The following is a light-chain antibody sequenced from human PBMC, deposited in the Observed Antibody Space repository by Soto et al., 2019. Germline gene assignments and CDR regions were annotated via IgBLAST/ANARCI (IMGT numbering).Light chain of an antibody. Sequence: DIHMTQAPSTLSASVGDRVTITCRASQSINAWLTWYQQKPGKAPKLLIYDVYTLASRVPSRFSGSASGTEFTLTSSNLESDDFASYYCQQYHRYTTFGQGTRGDIK. J-gene: IGKJ1*01. CDR3: QQYHRYTT. V-gene: IGKV1-5*01. CDR2: DVY. CDR1: QSINAW.